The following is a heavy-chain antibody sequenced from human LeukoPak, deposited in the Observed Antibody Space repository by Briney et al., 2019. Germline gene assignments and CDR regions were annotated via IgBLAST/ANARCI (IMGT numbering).Heavy chain of an antibody. J-gene: IGHJ4*02. CDR1: GFTFSSYS. CDR2: ISSSSSYI. V-gene: IGHV3-21*04. CDR3: AIAKGPVDIVVAATGVFGY. Sequence: SGGSLRLSCAASGFTFSSYSMNWVRQAPGKGLEWVSSISSSSSYIYYADSVKGRFTISRDNSKNMLYLQMNSLRADDTAVYYCAIAKGPVDIVVAATGVFGYWGQGTLVTVSS. D-gene: IGHD6-19*01.